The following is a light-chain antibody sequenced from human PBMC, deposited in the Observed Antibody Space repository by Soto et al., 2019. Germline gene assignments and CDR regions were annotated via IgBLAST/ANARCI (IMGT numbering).Light chain of an antibody. CDR2: AAS. CDR1: QSIVTY. J-gene: IGKJ1*01. V-gene: IGKV1-39*01. CDR3: QQSYSTPPWT. Sequence: DIQMTQSPSSLSASGGDRVTITCLSSQSIVTYLNWYLQKPGKAPKLLIYAASNLQSGVPSRFSGSGSGTDFTLTISSLQPEDLATYFCQQSYSTPPWTFGQGTKVDIK.